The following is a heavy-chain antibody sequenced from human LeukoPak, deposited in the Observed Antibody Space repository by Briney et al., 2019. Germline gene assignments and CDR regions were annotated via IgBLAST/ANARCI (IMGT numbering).Heavy chain of an antibody. CDR3: ARGWFAPQCYRVWD. D-gene: IGHD3-10*01. V-gene: IGHV3-7*03. CDR2: IHRDGSEK. CDR1: GFTFSSYW. Sequence: AGGSLRLSCTASGFTFSSYWMTWVRQAPGKGLEWVANIHRDGSEKNYVDSVRGRFTISRDNAENSLYLQMDSLRAEDTAVYFCARGWFAPQCYRVWDCGKGTTVTVSS. J-gene: IGHJ6*04.